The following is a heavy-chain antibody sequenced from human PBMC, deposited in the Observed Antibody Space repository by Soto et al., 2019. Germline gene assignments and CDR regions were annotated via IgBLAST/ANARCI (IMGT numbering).Heavy chain of an antibody. J-gene: IGHJ5*02. D-gene: IGHD4-4*01. CDR1: GYTFTGYG. CDR2: ISAYNGNT. CDR3: ARDPYSTPSYSNYAGGWFDP. V-gene: IGHV1-18*01. Sequence: ASVKVSCKASGYTFTGYGISWVRQAPGQGLEWMGWISAYNGNTNYAQKLQGRVTMTTDTSTSTAYMELRSLRSDDTAVYYCARDPYSTPSYSNYAGGWFDPWGQGTLVTVSS.